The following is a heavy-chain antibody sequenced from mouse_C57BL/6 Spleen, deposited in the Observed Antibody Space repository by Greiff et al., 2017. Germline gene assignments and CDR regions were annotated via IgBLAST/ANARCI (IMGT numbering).Heavy chain of an antibody. Sequence: VQLKESGPELVKPGDSVKISCKASGYSFTGYFMNWVMQSHGKSLEWIGRINPYNGDTFYNQKFKGKATLTVDKSSSTAHMESRSLTSEDSAVYYCAREGDYAPFDYWGQGTTRTVSS. J-gene: IGHJ2*01. CDR2: INPYNGDT. CDR1: GYSFTGYF. D-gene: IGHD2-4*01. CDR3: AREGDYAPFDY. V-gene: IGHV1-20*01.